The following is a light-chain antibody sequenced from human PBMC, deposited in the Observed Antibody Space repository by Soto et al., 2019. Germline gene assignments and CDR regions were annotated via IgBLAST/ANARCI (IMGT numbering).Light chain of an antibody. CDR2: DAS. CDR3: QQYGSSPLLT. V-gene: IGKV3-20*01. J-gene: IGKJ4*01. CDR1: HSVSGRY. Sequence: IVLTQSPDTLSLSPGAGATLSCRASHSVSGRYLAWYQQKPGQAPRLLIYDASSRATGIPDRCSGSGAGKDFTLTISSLEPEDSAVYYCQQYGSSPLLTFGGGTKVEIK.